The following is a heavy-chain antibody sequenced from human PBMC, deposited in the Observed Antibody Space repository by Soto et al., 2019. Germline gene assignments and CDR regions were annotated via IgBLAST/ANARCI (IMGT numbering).Heavy chain of an antibody. CDR1: GGTFSSYA. J-gene: IGHJ4*02. D-gene: IGHD2-15*01. Sequence: GASVKVSCKASGGTFSSYAISWVRQAPGQGLEWMGGIIPIFGTANYAQKFQGRVTITADESTSTAYMELNRLKSDDTAVYYCVIQRSGVVYWGQGTLVTVSS. CDR2: IIPIFGTA. V-gene: IGHV1-69*13. CDR3: VIQRSGVVY.